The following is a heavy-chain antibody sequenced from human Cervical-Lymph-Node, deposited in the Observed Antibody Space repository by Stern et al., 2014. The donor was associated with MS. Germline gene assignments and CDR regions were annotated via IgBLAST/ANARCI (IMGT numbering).Heavy chain of an antibody. Sequence: VQLVQSGAEVKKPGASVKVSCKASGYTFTSYYMHWVRQAPGQGLEWMGIISPSCGNTSYAQKFQGRVTMTRNTSTSTVYMELSSLRSEDTAVYYCARAGADYYYYYGMDVWGQGTTVTVSS. CDR2: ISPSCGNT. D-gene: IGHD1-14*01. CDR1: GYTFTSYY. J-gene: IGHJ6*02. CDR3: ARAGADYYYYYGMDV. V-gene: IGHV1-46*01.